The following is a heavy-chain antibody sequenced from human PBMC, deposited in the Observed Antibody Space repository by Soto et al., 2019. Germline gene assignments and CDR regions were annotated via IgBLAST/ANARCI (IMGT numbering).Heavy chain of an antibody. V-gene: IGHV5-51*01. CDR1: GYSFTSYW. Sequence: GESLKISCKGSGYSFTSYWIGWVRQMPGKGLEWMGIIYPGDSDTRYSPSFQGQVTISADKSISTAYLQWSSLKASGTAMYYCARRPKTYYDFWSGSNDAFDIWGQGTMVTVSS. CDR3: ARRPKTYYDFWSGSNDAFDI. CDR2: IYPGDSDT. D-gene: IGHD3-3*01. J-gene: IGHJ3*02.